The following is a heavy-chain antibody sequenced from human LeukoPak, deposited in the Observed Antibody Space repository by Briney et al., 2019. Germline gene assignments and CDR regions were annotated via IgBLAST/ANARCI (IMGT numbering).Heavy chain of an antibody. D-gene: IGHD1-26*01. CDR2: LSNSGGST. J-gene: IGHJ4*02. CDR3: ARRSPGSYSAIDY. Sequence: GGSLRLSCAASGFSFSSYAMSWVRQAPGKRLEWVSGLSNSGGSTYYADSVKGRFTISRDNSKNTLYLQMNSLRAEDTAVYYCARRSPGSYSAIDYWGQGTLVTVSS. V-gene: IGHV3-23*01. CDR1: GFSFSSYA.